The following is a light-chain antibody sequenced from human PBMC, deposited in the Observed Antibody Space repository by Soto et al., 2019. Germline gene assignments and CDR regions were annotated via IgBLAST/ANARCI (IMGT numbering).Light chain of an antibody. CDR2: EVS. V-gene: IGLV2-8*01. CDR3: SSYAGSNNFV. Sequence: QSVLTQPPSASGSPGQSVTISCTGTSSDICAYIYVSWYQQHPGKAPKLMISEVSRRPSGVPERFSGPKSGNTASLTVSGLQADDEAHYYGSSYAGSNNFVFGTGTKVTVL. J-gene: IGLJ1*01. CDR1: SSDICAYIY.